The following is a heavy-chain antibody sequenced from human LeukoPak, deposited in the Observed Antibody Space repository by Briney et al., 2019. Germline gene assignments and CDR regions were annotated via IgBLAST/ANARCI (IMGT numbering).Heavy chain of an antibody. J-gene: IGHJ4*02. D-gene: IGHD1-26*01. V-gene: IGHV3-7*04. CDR1: GFTFSSYA. CDR2: INQDGSEK. CDR3: ARDRGDFDN. Sequence: GGSLRLSCASSGFTFSSYAMSWVRQAPGKGLEWVANINQDGSEKYYVDSVKGRFTISRDNAKNSLYLQMNSLRAEDTAVYYCARDRGDFDNWGQGTLVTVSS.